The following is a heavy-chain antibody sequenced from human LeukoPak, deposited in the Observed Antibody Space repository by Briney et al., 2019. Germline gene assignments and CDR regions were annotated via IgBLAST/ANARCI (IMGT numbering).Heavy chain of an antibody. V-gene: IGHV4-59*01. Sequence: SETLSLTCTVSGGSISSYYWSWIRQPPGKGLEWIGYIYYSGSTNYNPSLKSRVTIVDTSKNQFSLKLSSVTAADTAVYYCARGYGFDYWGQGTLVTVSS. J-gene: IGHJ4*02. CDR1: GGSISSYY. CDR2: IYYSGST. D-gene: IGHD3-16*01. CDR3: ARGYGFDY.